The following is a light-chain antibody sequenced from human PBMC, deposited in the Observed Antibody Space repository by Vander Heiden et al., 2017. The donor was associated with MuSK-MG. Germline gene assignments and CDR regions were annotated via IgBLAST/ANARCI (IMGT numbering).Light chain of an antibody. V-gene: IGKV3-20*01. CDR2: GAS. J-gene: IGKJ1*01. Sequence: EIVLTQSPGTLSLSPGERVTLSCRASQSVGSQLAWYQQKSGQAPRLLIYGASSRAAGIPDRFSGSGSGTDFILTISRLEPDDFAVYYCQQYGSLPRTFGQGTKVEI. CDR3: QQYGSLPRT. CDR1: QSVGSQ.